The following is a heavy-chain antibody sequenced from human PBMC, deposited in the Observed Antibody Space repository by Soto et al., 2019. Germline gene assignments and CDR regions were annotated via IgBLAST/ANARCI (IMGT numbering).Heavy chain of an antibody. D-gene: IGHD6-6*01. CDR1: GGSISSYY. J-gene: IGHJ5*02. CDR2: IYTSGST. Sequence: SETLSLTCTVSGGSISSYYGSWIRQPAGKGLEWIGRIYTSGSTNYNPSLKSRVTMSVDTSKNQFSLKLSSVTAADTAVYYCARDFSSSSGNWFDPWGQGISVTVSS. CDR3: ARDFSSSSGNWFDP. V-gene: IGHV4-4*07.